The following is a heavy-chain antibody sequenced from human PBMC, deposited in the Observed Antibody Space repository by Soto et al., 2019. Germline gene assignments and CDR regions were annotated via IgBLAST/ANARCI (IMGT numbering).Heavy chain of an antibody. CDR3: AKACRNSCQLLLGPDDAFDI. V-gene: IGHV3-9*01. Sequence: GGSLRLSCAASGFTFDDYAMHWVRQAPGKGLEWVSGISWNSGSIGYADSVKGRFTISRDNAKNSLYLQMNSLRAEDTALYYCAKACRNSCQLLLGPDDAFDIWGQGTMVTVSS. J-gene: IGHJ3*02. CDR1: GFTFDDYA. D-gene: IGHD2-15*01. CDR2: ISWNSGSI.